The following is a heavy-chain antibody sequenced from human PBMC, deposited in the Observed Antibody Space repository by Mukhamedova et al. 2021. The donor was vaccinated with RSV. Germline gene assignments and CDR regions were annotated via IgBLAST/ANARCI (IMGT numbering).Heavy chain of an antibody. CDR3: ARDGGSGAALDA. V-gene: IGHV3-33*01. Sequence: VRQAPGKGLEWVAVVWTDGRTKIYADSVKGRFTISRDNSKSTLYLQMNNVRVEDTAVYYSARDGGSGAALDAWGQGALVTVSS. D-gene: IGHD2-15*01. J-gene: IGHJ5*02. CDR2: VWTDGRTK.